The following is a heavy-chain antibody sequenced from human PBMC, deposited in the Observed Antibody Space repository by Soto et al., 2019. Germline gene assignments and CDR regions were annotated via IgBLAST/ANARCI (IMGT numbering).Heavy chain of an antibody. V-gene: IGHV1-46*01. CDR2: INPSGGST. CDR1: GYTFTTYY. CDR3: ARERLSESFDY. Sequence: ASVKVSCKASGYTFTTYYMHWVRQAPGQGLEWMGIINPSGGSTGYAQKFQGRVTMARGTSTSTVYMELSSLRSEDTAVYYCARERLSESFDYWGQGTLVTVSS. D-gene: IGHD3-22*01. J-gene: IGHJ4*02.